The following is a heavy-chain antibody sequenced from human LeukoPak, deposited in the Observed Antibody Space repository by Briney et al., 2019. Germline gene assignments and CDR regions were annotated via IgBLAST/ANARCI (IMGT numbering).Heavy chain of an antibody. Sequence: SETLSLTCTVSGGSISSYYWSWIRQPAGKGLVWIGYIYYSGSTNYNPSLKSRVTISVDTSKNQFSLKLSSVTAADTAVYYCASYGVGFNFWGQGTLVTVSS. J-gene: IGHJ4*02. CDR3: ASYGVGFNF. CDR2: IYYSGST. D-gene: IGHD4-17*01. V-gene: IGHV4-59*08. CDR1: GGSISSYY.